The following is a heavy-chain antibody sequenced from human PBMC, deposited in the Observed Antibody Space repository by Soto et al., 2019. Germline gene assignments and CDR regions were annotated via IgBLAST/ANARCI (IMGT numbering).Heavy chain of an antibody. Sequence: QVQLVQSGAEVKKPGASVKVSCKASGYTFTSYGISWVRQAPGQGLEWMGWISAYNGNTNYAQKLQGRVTMTTDTSTSTAYMELRSLRSDDTAVYYCARVAGNYDYIWGGHANNAFYIWGQGTMVTVSS. CDR2: ISAYNGNT. V-gene: IGHV1-18*01. CDR3: ARVAGNYDYIWGGHANNAFYI. D-gene: IGHD3-16*01. CDR1: GYTFTSYG. J-gene: IGHJ3*02.